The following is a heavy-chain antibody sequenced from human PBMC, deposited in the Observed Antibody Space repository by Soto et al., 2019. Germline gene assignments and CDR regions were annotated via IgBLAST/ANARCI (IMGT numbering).Heavy chain of an antibody. Sequence: AXETLSLTCTVSGGFVNSDTHSWSWIRQTPGKRLEWIGFIYSGGSTKTPSLRSRVTMSVDTSKNQFSLKLRSVIVADTAVYHCARFVRSCSATTCSTRADVWGQGITVTVSS. V-gene: IGHV4-61*01. CDR1: GGFVNSDTHS. D-gene: IGHD2-2*01. CDR2: IYSGGST. J-gene: IGHJ6*02. CDR3: ARFVRSCSATTCSTRADV.